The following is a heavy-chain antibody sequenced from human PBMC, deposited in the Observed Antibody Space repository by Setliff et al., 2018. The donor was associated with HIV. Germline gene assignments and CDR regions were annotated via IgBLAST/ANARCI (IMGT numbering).Heavy chain of an antibody. CDR2: INHSGST. D-gene: IGHD5-12*01. V-gene: IGHV4-34*01. Sequence: PSETLSLTCAVYGASFSDYSWSWIRQPPGKGLEWIGEINHSGSTNYNPSLTTRVTISVDTSKNQFSLKLTSVTAADTAVYYCAKSPGFTGYGGSGWGQGTLVTVSS. CDR3: AKSPGFTGYGGSG. J-gene: IGHJ4*02. CDR1: GASFSDYS.